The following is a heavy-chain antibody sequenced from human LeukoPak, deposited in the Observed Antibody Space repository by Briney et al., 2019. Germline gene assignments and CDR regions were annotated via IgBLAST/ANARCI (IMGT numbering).Heavy chain of an antibody. CDR3: AREIDRDDYNRFFDY. CDR2: INAGDGNT. V-gene: IGHV1-3*01. D-gene: IGHD5-24*01. CDR1: GYSFSTYT. J-gene: IGHJ4*02. Sequence: ASVKVSCKASGYSFSTYTMNWVRQAPGQRLEWMGWINAGDGNTKYSQKFQGRVTITRDTSASTAYMEMRSLRSEDTTVYYCAREIDRDDYNRFFDYWGQGTLVTVSS.